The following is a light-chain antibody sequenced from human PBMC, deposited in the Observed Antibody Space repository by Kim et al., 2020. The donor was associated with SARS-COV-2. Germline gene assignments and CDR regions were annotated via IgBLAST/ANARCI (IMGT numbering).Light chain of an antibody. CDR1: SIGSKS. CDR3: QVWDSSDDHRVV. Sequence: PGKTARITCGGTSIGSKSVHWYQQKPGQDPVLVISYDSVRPSGIPERFSGSNSGNTATVTISRVEAGDEADYYCQVWDSSDDHRVVFGGGTQLTVL. V-gene: IGLV3-21*04. CDR2: YDS. J-gene: IGLJ2*01.